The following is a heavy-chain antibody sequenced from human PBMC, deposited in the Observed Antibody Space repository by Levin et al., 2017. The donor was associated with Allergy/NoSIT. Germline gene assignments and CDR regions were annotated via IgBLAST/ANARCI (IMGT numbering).Heavy chain of an antibody. CDR3: ARGRRKIVPAAIVYYFDY. V-gene: IGHV1-8*01. Sequence: ASVKVSCKASGYTFTSYDINWVRQATGQGLEWMGWMNPNSGNTGYAQKFQGRVTMTRNTSISTAYMELSSLRSEDTAVYYCARGRRKIVPAAIVYYFDYWGQGTLVTVSS. D-gene: IGHD2-2*02. CDR2: MNPNSGNT. J-gene: IGHJ4*02. CDR1: GYTFTSYD.